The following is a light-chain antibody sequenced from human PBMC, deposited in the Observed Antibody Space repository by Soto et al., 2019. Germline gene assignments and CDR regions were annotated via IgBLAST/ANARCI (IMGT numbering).Light chain of an antibody. CDR3: QQYNNWPPTWT. J-gene: IGKJ1*01. CDR1: QSVSSN. Sequence: IVMTQYPANLSLSPGERATLSCRASQSVSSNLAWYQQKPGQAPRLLIYSVSTRATDIPARFSGSGSGTEFTLTISSLQSEDFAVYYCQQYNNWPPTWTFGQGTKVDIK. CDR2: SVS. V-gene: IGKV3-15*01.